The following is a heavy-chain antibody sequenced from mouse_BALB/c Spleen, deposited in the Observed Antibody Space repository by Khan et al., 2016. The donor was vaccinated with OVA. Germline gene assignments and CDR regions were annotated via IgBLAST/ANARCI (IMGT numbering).Heavy chain of an antibody. CDR1: GLNIKDTY. CDR2: IDPPNGNT. CDR3: AKMTRK. Sequence: VQLKQSGAELVKSGATVKMSCTASGLNIKDTYMHWLKQWPEQGLEWIGRIDPPNGNTKYDPKFQGKATITAEASTHTADQQLSSLTSKDTAIYYCAKMTRKWGQGTTLTVSS. J-gene: IGHJ2*01. V-gene: IGHV14-3*02.